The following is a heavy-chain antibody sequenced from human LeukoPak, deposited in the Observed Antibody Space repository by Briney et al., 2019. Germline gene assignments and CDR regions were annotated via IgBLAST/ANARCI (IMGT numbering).Heavy chain of an antibody. CDR1: GFTLSVYS. J-gene: IGHJ4*02. CDR3: ARCRWLLLPMYYFDY. CDR2: ISHSGTI. D-gene: IGHD2-15*01. Sequence: GGSLRLSCAASGFTLSVYSINWVRQAPGKGLEWLSYISHSGTIYYADSVKGRFTISRDDANDSLFLQMNSLRADDTAVYYCARCRWLLLPMYYFDYWGQGTLVTVSS. V-gene: IGHV3-69-1*01.